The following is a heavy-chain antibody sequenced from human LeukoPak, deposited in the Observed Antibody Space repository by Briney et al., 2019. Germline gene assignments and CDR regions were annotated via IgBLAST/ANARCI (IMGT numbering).Heavy chain of an antibody. CDR1: GGSFSGYY. V-gene: IGHV4-34*01. D-gene: IGHD3-3*01. CDR2: INHSGST. Sequence: PSETLSLTCAVYGGSFSGYYWSWIRQPPGKGLEWIGEINHSGSTNYNPSLKSRVTISVDTSKNQFSLKLSSVTAADTAVYYCARRSGRQDFDYWGQGTLVTVSS. J-gene: IGHJ4*02. CDR3: ARRSGRQDFDY.